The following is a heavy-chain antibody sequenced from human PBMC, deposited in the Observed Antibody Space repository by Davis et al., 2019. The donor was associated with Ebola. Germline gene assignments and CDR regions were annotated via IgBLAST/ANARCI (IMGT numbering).Heavy chain of an antibody. Sequence: GESLKISCAASGFTFSSYEMNWVRQAPGKGLEWVSYISSSGSTIYYADSVKGRFTISRDNAKNSLYLQMNSLRAEDTAVYYCATSRGYCSGGSCYRGYGMDVWGQGTTVTVSS. J-gene: IGHJ6*02. CDR1: GFTFSSYE. CDR3: ATSRGYCSGGSCYRGYGMDV. CDR2: ISSSGSTI. D-gene: IGHD2-15*01. V-gene: IGHV3-48*03.